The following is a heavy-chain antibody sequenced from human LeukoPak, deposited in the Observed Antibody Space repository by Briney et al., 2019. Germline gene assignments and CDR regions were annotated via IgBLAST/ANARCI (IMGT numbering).Heavy chain of an antibody. J-gene: IGHJ4*02. CDR2: INHSVST. CDR1: GISISSNY. CDR3: ARRKRGYSSSLDY. Sequence: SETLSLTCTVSGISISSNYWSWIRQPPGKGLEWIGEINHSVSTNYNPSLKSRVTISVDTSKNQFSLKLSSVTAADTAVYYCARRKRGYSSSLDYWGQGTLVTVSS. D-gene: IGHD6-13*01. V-gene: IGHV4-34*01.